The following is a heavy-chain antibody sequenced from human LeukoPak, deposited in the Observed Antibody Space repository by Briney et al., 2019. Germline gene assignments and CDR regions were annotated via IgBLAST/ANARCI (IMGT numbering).Heavy chain of an antibody. J-gene: IGHJ5*02. V-gene: IGHV1-18*01. CDR1: GYTFTTYG. CDR2: ISAYNGNT. D-gene: IGHD2-2*01. CDR3: ARAGESGYCSSTCCYGRWFDP. Sequence: GASVKVSCKASGYTFTTYGISWVRQAPGQGLEWMGWISAYNGNTNYAQKLQGRVTMTPDTSTSTAYMELRSLRSDDTAVYYCARAGESGYCSSTCCYGRWFDPWGQGTLVTVSS.